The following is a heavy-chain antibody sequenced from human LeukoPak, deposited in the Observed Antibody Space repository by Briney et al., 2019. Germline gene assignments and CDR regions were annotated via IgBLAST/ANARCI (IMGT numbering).Heavy chain of an antibody. CDR2: IKRDGSEK. V-gene: IGHV3-7*01. J-gene: IGHJ4*02. CDR3: ARDKEAAVDFWSGYYPL. Sequence: PGGSLRLSCAASGFTFSSYWMGWVRQAPGKGLEWVANIKRDGSEKYYGDSVKGRFTVSRDNGKNSLYLQMNSLRAEDTAVYYCARDKEAAVDFWSGYYPLWGQGTLVTVSS. CDR1: GFTFSSYW. D-gene: IGHD3-3*01.